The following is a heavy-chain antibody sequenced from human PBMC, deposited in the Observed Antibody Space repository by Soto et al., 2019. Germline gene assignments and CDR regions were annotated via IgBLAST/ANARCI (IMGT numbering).Heavy chain of an antibody. D-gene: IGHD1-26*01. V-gene: IGHV3-33*01. J-gene: IGHJ4*02. CDR3: SGNCDF. Sequence: QVQVVESGGGVVQPGRSLRLSCAASGITFSNYGMHWVRQAPGKGLVWLAVIWHDGSNSYYADSVKGRFTISRDNSKNKLYLQMDSLRVEDTAVYYCSGNCDFWGQGTLVTVSS. CDR1: GITFSNYG. CDR2: IWHDGSNS.